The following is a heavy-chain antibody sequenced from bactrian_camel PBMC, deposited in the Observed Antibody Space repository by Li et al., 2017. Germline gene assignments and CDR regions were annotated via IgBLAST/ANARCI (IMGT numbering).Heavy chain of an antibody. Sequence: VQLVESGGGLVQPGGSLRLSCAASGFTFKYSDMSWVRQGPGKGLEWVSTINPSGGSTGYADFVKGRFTISRDTAKNTVYLQLNSLATEDMAMYYCSRAITATRWWEYTYWGQGTQVTVS. V-gene: IGHV3S40*01. CDR1: GFTFKYSD. J-gene: IGHJ4*01. D-gene: IGHD5*01. CDR2: INPSGGST. CDR3: SRAITATRWWEYTY.